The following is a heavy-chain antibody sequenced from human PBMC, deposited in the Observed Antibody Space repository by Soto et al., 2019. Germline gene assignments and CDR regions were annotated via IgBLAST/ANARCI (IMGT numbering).Heavy chain of an antibody. V-gene: IGHV3-30*18. J-gene: IGHJ6*02. CDR1: GFTLSNIG. Sequence: GGSLRLSCAASGFTLSNIGMHWVRQAPGKGLEWVALISYDGNNKFYANSVKGRFTISRDISKNTLYLQMNGLTSEDTAVYYCAKIPYYDFWSGVDVWGQGTTVTVSS. D-gene: IGHD3-3*01. CDR2: ISYDGNNK. CDR3: AKIPYYDFWSGVDV.